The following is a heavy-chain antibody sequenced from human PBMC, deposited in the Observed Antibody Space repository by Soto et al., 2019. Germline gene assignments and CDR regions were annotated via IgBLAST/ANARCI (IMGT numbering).Heavy chain of an antibody. V-gene: IGHV3-23*01. Sequence: EVQLLESGGGLVQPGGSLRLSCAASGFSFSSYVMTWVRQAPGKGLEWVSTISGSGGSTYYADSVKGRFTISRDNSKNTLSLQMNGLRAEDTAVYYCAKRGRGAVAFDYWGQGTLVTVSS. CDR2: ISGSGGST. CDR1: GFSFSSYV. J-gene: IGHJ4*02. CDR3: AKRGRGAVAFDY. D-gene: IGHD6-19*01.